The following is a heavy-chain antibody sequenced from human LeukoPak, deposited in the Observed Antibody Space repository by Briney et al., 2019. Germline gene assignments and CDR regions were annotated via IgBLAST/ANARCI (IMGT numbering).Heavy chain of an antibody. D-gene: IGHD6-13*01. CDR2: INSDGSIT. CDR1: GFTFSSHW. CDR3: ARGQYSSSGDY. Sequence: QPGGSLRLSCAASGFTFSSHWMHWVRQAPGKGLVWVSRINSDGSITSYADSVKGRFTISRDNAKNTLYLQMNSLRAEGTAVYYCARGQYSSSGDYWGQGTLVTVSS. V-gene: IGHV3-74*01. J-gene: IGHJ4*02.